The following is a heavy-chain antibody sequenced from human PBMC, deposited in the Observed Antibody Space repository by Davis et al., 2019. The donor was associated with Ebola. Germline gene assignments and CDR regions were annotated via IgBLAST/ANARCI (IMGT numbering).Heavy chain of an antibody. CDR3: ATRDSSTWYWGY. V-gene: IGHV4-59*08. J-gene: IGHJ4*02. CDR1: GGSISGNY. Sequence: MPSETLSLTCTVSGGSISGNYWIWIRQPPGKGLEWIGYIYYNGIINYNPSLKNRVTISGDTSKNQVSLKLSSVTAADAAMYYCATRDSSTWYWGYWGQGALVTVSS. CDR2: IYYNGII. D-gene: IGHD6-13*01.